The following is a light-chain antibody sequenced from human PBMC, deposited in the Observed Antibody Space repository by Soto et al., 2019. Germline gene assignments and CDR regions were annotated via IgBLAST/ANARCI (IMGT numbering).Light chain of an antibody. CDR3: QQYNNWPPT. CDR2: GAS. V-gene: IGKV3-15*01. J-gene: IGKJ1*01. Sequence: EIVLTQSPGTLSLSPGERATLSCRASQSVSSRSLAWYQQKGGQAPRLLIYGASTRATGIPARFSGSGSGTEFTLTISSLQSEDFAVYYCQQYNNWPPTFGQGTKVDIK. CDR1: QSVSSRS.